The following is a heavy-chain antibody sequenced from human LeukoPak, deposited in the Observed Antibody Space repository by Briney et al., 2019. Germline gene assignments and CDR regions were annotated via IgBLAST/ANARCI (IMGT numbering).Heavy chain of an antibody. Sequence: GGSLRLSCAASGFTVSSNYMSWVRQAPGKGLEWVSAISGSGGSTYYADSVKGRFTISRDNSKNTLYLQMNSLRAEDTAVYYCAKGAIAAARTDFDYWGQGTLVTVSS. D-gene: IGHD6-13*01. J-gene: IGHJ4*02. V-gene: IGHV3-23*01. CDR2: ISGSGGST. CDR1: GFTVSSNY. CDR3: AKGAIAAARTDFDY.